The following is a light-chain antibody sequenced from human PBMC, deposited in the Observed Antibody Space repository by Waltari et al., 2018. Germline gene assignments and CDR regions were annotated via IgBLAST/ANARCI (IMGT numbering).Light chain of an antibody. CDR2: GAS. CDR1: QRVSSSY. V-gene: IGKV3-20*01. CDR3: QQYGTT. Sequence: EIVLTQSPGTLSLSPGERATLSCRASQRVSSSYLAWYQQKPGQAPRLLSYGASSRATGIPDRFSGSGSGTDFTLTISRLEPEDFAVYYCQQYGTTFGQGTKLEIK. J-gene: IGKJ2*01.